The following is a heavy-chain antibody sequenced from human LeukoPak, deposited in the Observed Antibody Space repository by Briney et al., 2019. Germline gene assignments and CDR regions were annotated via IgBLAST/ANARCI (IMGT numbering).Heavy chain of an antibody. J-gene: IGHJ5*02. CDR3: ARAIAAAGTSVFWFDP. CDR2: IIPIFGTA. Sequence: SVKVSCKASGGTFSSYAISWVRQALGQGLEWMGGIIPIFGTANYAQKFQGRVTITTDESTSTAYMELSSLRSEDTAVYYCARAIAAAGTSVFWFDPWGQGTLVTVSS. CDR1: GGTFSSYA. D-gene: IGHD6-13*01. V-gene: IGHV1-69*05.